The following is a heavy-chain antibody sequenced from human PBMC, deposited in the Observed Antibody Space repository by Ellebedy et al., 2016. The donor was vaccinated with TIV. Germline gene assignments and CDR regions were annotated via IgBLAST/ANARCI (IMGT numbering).Heavy chain of an antibody. D-gene: IGHD3-3*01. Sequence: ASVKVSXXASGHTFTAYGIHWVRQAPGQGLKWIGWINTGNANTKYSQTFQGRVTITTDTSASTAYMELSSLRSEDTAVYYCATREWVDPMDVWGQGTMVTVSS. CDR1: GHTFTAYG. V-gene: IGHV1-3*04. CDR3: ATREWVDPMDV. J-gene: IGHJ6*02. CDR2: INTGNANT.